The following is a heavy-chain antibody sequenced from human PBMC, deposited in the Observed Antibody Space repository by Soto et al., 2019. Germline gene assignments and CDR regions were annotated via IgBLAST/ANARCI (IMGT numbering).Heavy chain of an antibody. CDR2: ISNDGGTQ. CDR1: TLTVSLYG. CDR3: AKNGLSDSPSAIDS. V-gene: IGHV3-30*18. J-gene: IGHJ4*02. Sequence: QVHLVESGGGVVQPGRSLRLSCAASTLTVSLYGIQWVRQAPGKGLDWVAFISNDGGTQYYADSVKGRFTISRDNSKNTLFLQMNSLRVEDTAVYYCAKNGLSDSPSAIDSWGQGTLVTVSS. D-gene: IGHD2-8*01.